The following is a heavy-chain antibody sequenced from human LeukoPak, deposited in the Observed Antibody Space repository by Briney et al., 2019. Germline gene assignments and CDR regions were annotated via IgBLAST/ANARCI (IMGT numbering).Heavy chain of an antibody. CDR3: ARRFES. CDR2: IYDRGST. J-gene: IGHJ4*02. V-gene: IGHV4-39*01. Sequence: PSESLSLTCTVSGGSISSISYYWGWIRQPPGKGLEWIGIIYDRGSTYYNPSLKSRGTISVDTSKNPFSLKLSSVTAADTAVYYCARRFESWGQGTLVTVPS. CDR1: GGSISSISYY.